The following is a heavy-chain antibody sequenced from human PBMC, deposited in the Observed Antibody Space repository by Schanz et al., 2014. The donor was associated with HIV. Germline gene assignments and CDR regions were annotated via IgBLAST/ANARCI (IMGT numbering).Heavy chain of an antibody. Sequence: QLLESGGGLVQPGGLLRLSCAASGFTFSGFVMSWVRQTPGKGLEWVSTISASGGSTYYADSVLARFTISRDNSKNTLYLQMTTLRTEDTAVYYCAKPEYDSSGNSQSHFDYWGQGTLVTVSS. CDR1: GFTFSGFV. J-gene: IGHJ4*02. CDR2: ISASGGST. D-gene: IGHD3-22*01. CDR3: AKPEYDSSGNSQSHFDY. V-gene: IGHV3-23*01.